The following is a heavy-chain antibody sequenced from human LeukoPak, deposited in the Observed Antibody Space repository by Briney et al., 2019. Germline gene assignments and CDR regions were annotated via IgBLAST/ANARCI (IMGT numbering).Heavy chain of an antibody. V-gene: IGHV3-53*01. CDR3: AKDLTY. CDR2: IYGGDTT. J-gene: IGHJ4*02. D-gene: IGHD2-21*02. CDR1: GFTVSGSY. Sequence: PGGSLRLSCAASGFTVSGSYMTWVRQAPGKGLEWVSVIYGGDTTYYADSVKGRFTISRDNSKNTLYPQMNSLRAEDTAVYYCAKDLTYWGQGTLVTVSS.